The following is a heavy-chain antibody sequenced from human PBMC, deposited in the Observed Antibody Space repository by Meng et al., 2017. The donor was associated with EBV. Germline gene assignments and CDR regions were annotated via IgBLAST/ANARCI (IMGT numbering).Heavy chain of an antibody. CDR2: MNPNNGNT. Sequence: QVQLVQSGAEVKKPGASVKVSFKASGYTFTNYDINWVRQATGQGLEWMGWMNPNNGNTGYAQKFQGRVTMTRNPSINTAYMELTSLTSEDTAVYYCARGETVAGTWWFDPWGQGTLVTVSS. CDR3: ARGETVAGTWWFDP. D-gene: IGHD6-19*01. J-gene: IGHJ5*02. V-gene: IGHV1-8*01. CDR1: GYTFTNYD.